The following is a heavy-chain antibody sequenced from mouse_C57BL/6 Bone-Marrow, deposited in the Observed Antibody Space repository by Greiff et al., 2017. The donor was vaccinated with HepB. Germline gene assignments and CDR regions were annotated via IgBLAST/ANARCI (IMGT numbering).Heavy chain of an antibody. D-gene: IGHD1-1*01. V-gene: IGHV5-17*01. CDR1: GFTFSDYG. Sequence: EVKLVESGGGLVKPGGSLKLSCAASGFTFSDYGMHWVRQAPVKGLEWVAYISSGSSTIYYADTVKGRFTISRDNAKNTLFLQMTSLRSEDTAMYYCARGGYYGVVYAMDYWGQGTSVTVSS. CDR3: ARGGYYGVVYAMDY. CDR2: ISSGSSTI. J-gene: IGHJ4*01.